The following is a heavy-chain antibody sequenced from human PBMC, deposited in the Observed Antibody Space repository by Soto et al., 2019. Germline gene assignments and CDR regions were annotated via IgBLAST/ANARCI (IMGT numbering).Heavy chain of an antibody. CDR3: ARGPRNWGVDY. Sequence: QVQLVQSGAEVKKPGASVKVSCKAAAYTFTSYDINWVRQATGQDFEWMGWMNPNNGNTAYAQKFQGRVTMTRDTTKSTAFMEQSSLTSEDTAVYYCARGPRNWGVDYWGQGTLVIVCS. CDR2: MNPNNGNT. V-gene: IGHV1-8*01. D-gene: IGHD7-27*01. J-gene: IGHJ4*02. CDR1: AYTFTSYD.